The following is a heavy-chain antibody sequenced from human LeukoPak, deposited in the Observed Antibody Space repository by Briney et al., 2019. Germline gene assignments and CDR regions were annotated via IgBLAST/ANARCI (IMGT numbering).Heavy chain of an antibody. CDR2: ISSSSTYI. CDR3: ARAPTTYCSSTSCSFWFDP. J-gene: IGHJ5*02. Sequence: GGSLRLSCAASGFTFSSYSMNWVRQAPGKGLEWVSSISSSSTYIYYADSVKGRFTISRDNAKNSLYLQMNSLRVEDTAVYYCARAPTTYCSSTSCSFWFDPWGQGTLVTVSS. CDR1: GFTFSSYS. V-gene: IGHV3-21*01. D-gene: IGHD2-2*01.